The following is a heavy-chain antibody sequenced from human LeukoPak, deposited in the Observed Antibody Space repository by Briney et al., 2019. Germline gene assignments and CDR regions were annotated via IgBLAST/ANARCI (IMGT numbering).Heavy chain of an antibody. V-gene: IGHV3-30-3*01. J-gene: IGHJ5*02. CDR1: AFALSHYA. D-gene: IGHD3-10*01. Sequence: GWSLSPSCAASAFALSHYAMHWVRRAPGKGLEWVSIISCDGTHKSSADSVRGRFTISRGNSKNTLYLQMNSLRHEDTAVYYCVRDHDYYGSGSFYRYWLDPWGQGTLVTVSS. CDR3: VRDHDYYGSGSFYRYWLDP. CDR2: ISCDGTHK.